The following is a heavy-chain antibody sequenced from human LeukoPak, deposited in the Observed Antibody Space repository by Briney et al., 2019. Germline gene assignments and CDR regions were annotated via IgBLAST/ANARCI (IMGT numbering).Heavy chain of an antibody. CDR3: ARPSLVPAAIMN. J-gene: IGHJ4*02. CDR2: INHSGST. V-gene: IGHV4-34*01. D-gene: IGHD2-2*02. CDR1: GGSFSGYY. Sequence: PSETLSLTCAVYGGSFSGYYWSWIRQSPGKGLEWIGEINHSGSTNYNPSLKSRVTISVDTSKNQFSLKLSSVTAADTVVYYCARPSLVPAAIMNWGQGTLVTVSS.